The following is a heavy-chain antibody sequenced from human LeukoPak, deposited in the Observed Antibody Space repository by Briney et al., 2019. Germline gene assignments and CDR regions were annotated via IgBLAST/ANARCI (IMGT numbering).Heavy chain of an antibody. CDR3: ASMXLXRYFDY. V-gene: IGHV4-30-4*08. CDR1: GDSISSDDYY. Sequence: SETLSLTCTVSGDSISSDDYYWSWIRQSPGKGLEWIGNIYYXGSTYYNPSLRSRVTMSVDTSKNQFSLNLSSVTAADTAVYYCASMXLXRYFDYWGQGILATVSS. CDR2: IYYXGST. J-gene: IGHJ4*02. D-gene: IGHD1-14*01.